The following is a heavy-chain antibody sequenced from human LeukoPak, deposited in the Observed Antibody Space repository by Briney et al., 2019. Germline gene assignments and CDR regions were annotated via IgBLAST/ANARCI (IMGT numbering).Heavy chain of an antibody. D-gene: IGHD6-6*01. J-gene: IGHJ6*03. CDR1: GGSFSGYY. V-gene: IGHV4-34*01. Sequence: SETLSLTCAVYGGSFSGYYWSWIRQPPGKGLEWLGEINHSGSTNYNPSLKSRVTLSVDKSKNQFSLKLSSVTAADTAVYYCARGIAARRYYYYYMDVWGKGTTVTVSS. CDR3: ARGIAARRYYYYYMDV. CDR2: INHSGST.